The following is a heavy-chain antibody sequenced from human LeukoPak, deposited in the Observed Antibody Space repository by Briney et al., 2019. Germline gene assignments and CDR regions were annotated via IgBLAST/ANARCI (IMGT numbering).Heavy chain of an antibody. D-gene: IGHD3-22*01. Sequence: GGSLRLSRAASGFTFSSYGIHWVRQAPGKGLEWVAAISYDGSSKYYADSVKGRFTISRDNSKNTLYLQMNSLRAEDTAVYYCARDQDVVVHGKYHYYGMDVWGQGTTVTVSS. CDR3: ARDQDVVVHGKYHYYGMDV. J-gene: IGHJ6*02. CDR2: ISYDGSSK. V-gene: IGHV3-30*03. CDR1: GFTFSSYG.